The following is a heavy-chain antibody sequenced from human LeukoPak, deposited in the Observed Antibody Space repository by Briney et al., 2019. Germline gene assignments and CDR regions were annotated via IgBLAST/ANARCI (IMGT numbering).Heavy chain of an antibody. CDR3: ARGRGTSGSNRDFYYYYYMDV. CDR2: MNAGNGNT. V-gene: IGHV1-3*01. D-gene: IGHD2-15*01. J-gene: IGHJ6*03. Sequence: GASVTVSCTASGYIFTDYAIHWLRQAPGQRPEWMGWMNAGNGNTKYSQKFQGRITLIRDTSAATAYMELSSLRHDDLAVYYCARGRGTSGSNRDFYYYYYMDVWGKGTTVTVSS. CDR1: GYIFTDYA.